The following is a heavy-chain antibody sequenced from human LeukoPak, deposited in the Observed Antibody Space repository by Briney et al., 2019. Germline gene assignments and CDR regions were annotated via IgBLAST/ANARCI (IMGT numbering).Heavy chain of an antibody. CDR1: GFTFSSYS. D-gene: IGHD4-17*01. CDR3: ARDRLHYGEYEKTFDY. J-gene: IGHJ4*02. CDR2: ISHSSRTI. Sequence: SGGSLRLSCAASGFTFSSYSMNWARQAPGKGLEWVSYISHSSRTIYYADSVKGRFTISRNNAKNSLYLQMNSLRAEDSAVYYCARDRLHYGEYEKTFDYWGQGTLVTVSS. V-gene: IGHV3-48*01.